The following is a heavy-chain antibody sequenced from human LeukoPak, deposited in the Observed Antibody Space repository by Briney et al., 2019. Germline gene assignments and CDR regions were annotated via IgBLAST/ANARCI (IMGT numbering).Heavy chain of an antibody. CDR3: ARGESYRFDY. Sequence: QPGGSLRLSCTASKFTFSHYGMQWVRQAPGKGLEWVAVISSDGSIKVYADSVKGRFTLSRDNSINTVDLQMNSLRAEDTAVYYCARGESYRFDYWGQGTLVTVSS. D-gene: IGHD3-16*01. V-gene: IGHV3-30*03. J-gene: IGHJ4*02. CDR1: KFTFSHYG. CDR2: ISSDGSIK.